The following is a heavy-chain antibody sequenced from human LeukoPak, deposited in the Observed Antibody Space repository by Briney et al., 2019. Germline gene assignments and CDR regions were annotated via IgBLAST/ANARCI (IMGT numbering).Heavy chain of an antibody. D-gene: IGHD6-13*01. CDR1: GFTFSSYE. CDR2: ISSSGDTI. J-gene: IGHJ4*02. Sequence: GGSLRLSCAASGFTFSSYEMNWVRQAPGKGLEWVSYISSSGDTIYYADSVKGRFTISRDNAKNSLSLQMNSLRDEDTAVYYCARETPDSSSWTAFDFWGQGTLVTVSS. V-gene: IGHV3-48*03. CDR3: ARETPDSSSWTAFDF.